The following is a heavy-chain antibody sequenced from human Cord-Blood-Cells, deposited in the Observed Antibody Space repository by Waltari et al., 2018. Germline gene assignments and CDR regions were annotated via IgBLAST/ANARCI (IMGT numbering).Heavy chain of an antibody. CDR3: ARGLNWFDP. V-gene: IGHV4-59*11. J-gene: IGHJ5*02. CDR2: IYYSGST. Sequence: QVQLQESGPGLVKPSETLSLTCTVSGGSISSHYWSWIRQPPGKGLEWIGYIYYSGSTNYNPSLKSRVTISVDTSKNQFSLKLSSVTAADTAVYYCARGLNWFDPWGQGTLVTVSS. CDR1: GGSISSHY.